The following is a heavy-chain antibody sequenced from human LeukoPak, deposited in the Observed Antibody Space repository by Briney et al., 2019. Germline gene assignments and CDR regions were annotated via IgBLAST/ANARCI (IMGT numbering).Heavy chain of an antibody. CDR1: GFTFSSYA. D-gene: IGHD1-26*01. CDR3: ARDQRSGSYYFDY. Sequence: GGSLRLSCAASGFTFSSYAMSWVRQAPGEGLEWVSAISGSGGSTYNADSVRGRFTISRDNSKNTLYLQMNSLRAEDTAIYYCARDQRSGSYYFDYWGQGTLVTVSS. V-gene: IGHV3-23*01. CDR2: ISGSGGST. J-gene: IGHJ4*02.